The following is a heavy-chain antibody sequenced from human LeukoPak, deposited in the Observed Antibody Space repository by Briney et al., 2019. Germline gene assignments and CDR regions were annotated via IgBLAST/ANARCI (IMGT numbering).Heavy chain of an antibody. CDR1: GYTFTGYF. CDR3: ARDMNWRASIWYFDL. D-gene: IGHD3-16*01. CDR2: INPNTGDT. V-gene: IGHV1-2*02. J-gene: IGHJ2*01. Sequence: GASVKVSCKASGYTFTGYFMRWVRQAPGQGLEWMGWINPNTGDTNFAQRFQGRVTMTRDTSINTAYLELRRLTSDDTAVYYCARDMNWRASIWYFDLWGRGTLVTVSS.